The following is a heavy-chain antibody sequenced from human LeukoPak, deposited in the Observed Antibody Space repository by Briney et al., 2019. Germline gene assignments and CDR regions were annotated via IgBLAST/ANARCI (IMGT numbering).Heavy chain of an antibody. CDR2: IHSGGST. CDR1: GFTVSSNY. CDR3: ASRDKGYYYGMDV. J-gene: IGHJ6*02. D-gene: IGHD5-24*01. Sequence: GGSLRLSCAASGFTVSSNYMSWVRHTPGKGLEWVSLIHSGGSTYYADSVKGRFTISRDNSKNTLYLQMNRLRAEDTAVYYCASRDKGYYYGMDVWGQGTTVTVSS. V-gene: IGHV3-66*01.